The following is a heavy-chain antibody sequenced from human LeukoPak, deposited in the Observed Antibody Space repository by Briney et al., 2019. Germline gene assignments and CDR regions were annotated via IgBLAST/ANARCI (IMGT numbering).Heavy chain of an antibody. Sequence: SVKVSCKASGGTFSSYAISWVRQAPGQGLEWMGGIIPIFGTANYAQKFQGRVTITADESTSTAYMELSSPRSEDTAVYYCARDPHSYSSSWYFDYWGQGTLVTVSS. CDR3: ARDPHSYSSSWYFDY. J-gene: IGHJ4*02. CDR1: GGTFSSYA. V-gene: IGHV1-69*13. D-gene: IGHD6-13*01. CDR2: IIPIFGTA.